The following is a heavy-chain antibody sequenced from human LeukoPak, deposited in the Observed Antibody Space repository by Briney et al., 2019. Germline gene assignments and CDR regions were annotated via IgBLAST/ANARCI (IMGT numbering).Heavy chain of an antibody. CDR2: ISSSSSYI. CDR3: ARGLAGPPPDY. Sequence: GGSLRLSCAASGFTFSSYSMNWVRQAPGKGLEWVSSISSSSSYIYYADSVKGRFTISRDNAKNSLYLQMNSLRVEDTAVYYCARGLAGPPPDYWGQGTLVTVSS. J-gene: IGHJ4*02. V-gene: IGHV3-21*01. CDR1: GFTFSSYS. D-gene: IGHD6-13*01.